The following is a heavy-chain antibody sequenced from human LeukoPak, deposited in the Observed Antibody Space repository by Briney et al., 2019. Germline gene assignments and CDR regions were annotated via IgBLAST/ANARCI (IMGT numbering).Heavy chain of an antibody. CDR3: ARQSGSSTWSSDY. D-gene: IGHD6-13*01. J-gene: IGHJ4*02. Sequence: SETLSLTCTVSGGSITAYYWSWIRQPPGKRLEWIGYISYSGTTKYNPSLKSRVTISVDTSKNQFSLKLSSVTAADTAVYYCARQSGSSTWSSDYWGQGTLVTVSS. V-gene: IGHV4-59*08. CDR1: GGSITAYY. CDR2: ISYSGTT.